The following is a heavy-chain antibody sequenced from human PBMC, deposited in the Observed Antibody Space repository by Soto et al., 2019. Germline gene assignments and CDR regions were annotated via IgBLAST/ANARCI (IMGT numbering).Heavy chain of an antibody. D-gene: IGHD6-13*01. J-gene: IGHJ5*02. CDR1: GFTFSSYG. V-gene: IGHV3-21*01. CDR2: ISSSSSYI. CDR3: ARGLIAAAGNNWFDP. Sequence: GGSLRLSCAASGFTFSSYGMNWVRQAPGKGLEWVSSISSSSSYIYYADSVKGRFTISRDNAKNSLYLQMNSLRAEDTAVYYCARGLIAAAGNNWFDPWGQGTLVTVSS.